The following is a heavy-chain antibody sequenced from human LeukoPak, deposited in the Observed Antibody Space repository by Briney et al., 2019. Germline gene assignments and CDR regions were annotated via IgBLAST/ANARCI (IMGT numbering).Heavy chain of an antibody. CDR2: IIPIFGTA. CDR3: ARDYGSGSSAKYYMDV. CDR1: GGTFSSYA. J-gene: IGHJ6*03. Sequence: GASVKVSCKASGGTFSSYAISWVRQAPGQGLEWMGGIIPIFGTANYAQKFQGRVTITADESTSTAYMELSSLRSEDTAVYYCARDYGSGSSAKYYMDVWGKGTTVTVSS. V-gene: IGHV1-69*13. D-gene: IGHD3-10*01.